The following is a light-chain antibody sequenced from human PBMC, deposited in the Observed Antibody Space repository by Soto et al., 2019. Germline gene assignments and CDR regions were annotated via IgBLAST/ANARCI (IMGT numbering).Light chain of an antibody. V-gene: IGKV3-20*01. CDR3: QQFGSSVT. Sequence: EIVLTQSPGPLSLSPGERATLSFRSSQSVSSTYLAWYQQKPGQAPRLLIYRTSTRATGIPDRFSGSGSGTDFTLTISRLEPEDFAVYYCQQFGSSVTFGQGTRLEIK. CDR1: QSVSSTY. J-gene: IGKJ5*01. CDR2: RTS.